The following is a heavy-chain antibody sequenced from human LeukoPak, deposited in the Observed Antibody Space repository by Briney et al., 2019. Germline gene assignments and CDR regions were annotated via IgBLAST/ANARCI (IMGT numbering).Heavy chain of an antibody. CDR2: ISDGGSLT. J-gene: IGHJ4*02. CDR1: GLSFSCFS. V-gene: IGHV3-21*01. CDR3: ASPRSDKRSPCFDY. D-gene: IGHD3-9*01. Sequence: PGGSMSLSCVPSGLSFSCFSMNCVRQAPGRGLEWVAYISDGGSLTYYLDPVKGRFTNSRDNSKNTLYLQMNSLRAEDTAVYYCASPRSDKRSPCFDYWGQGTLVTVSS.